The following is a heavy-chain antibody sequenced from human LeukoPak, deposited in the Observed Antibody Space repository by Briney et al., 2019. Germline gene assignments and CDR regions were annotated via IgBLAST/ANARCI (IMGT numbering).Heavy chain of an antibody. CDR2: ISGSGGST. CDR3: LARSIAAADADYYYYYMDV. Sequence: GGSLRLSCAASGFTFSSYAMSWVRQAPGKGLEWVSAISGSGGSTYYADSVKGRFTISRDNSKNTLYLQMNSLRAEDTAVYYCLARSIAAADADYYYYYMDVWGKGTTVTVSS. J-gene: IGHJ6*03. V-gene: IGHV3-23*01. CDR1: GFTFSSYA. D-gene: IGHD6-13*01.